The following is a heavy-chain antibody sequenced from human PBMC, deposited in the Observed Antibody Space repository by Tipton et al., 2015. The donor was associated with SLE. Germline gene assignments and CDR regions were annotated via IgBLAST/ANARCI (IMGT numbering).Heavy chain of an antibody. Sequence: TLSLTCTVSGGSISSYYWSWIRQPAGKGLEWIGRIYTSGSTNYNPSLKSRVTISVDTSKNQFSLKLSSVTAADTAVYYCARGGGPPGYYYYGMDVWGQGTTVTVSS. CDR1: GGSISSYY. CDR2: IYTSGST. V-gene: IGHV4-4*07. J-gene: IGHJ6*02. CDR3: ARGGGPPGYYYYGMDV. D-gene: IGHD3-16*01.